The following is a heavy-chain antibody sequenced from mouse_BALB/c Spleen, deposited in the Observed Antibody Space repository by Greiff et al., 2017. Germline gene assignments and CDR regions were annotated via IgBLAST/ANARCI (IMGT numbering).Heavy chain of an antibody. CDR2: INPYNGDT. CDR1: GYSFTGYF. D-gene: IGHD2-4*01. CDR3: GGKGDYDGGFAY. J-gene: IGHJ3*01. Sequence: VTLKESGPELVKPGASVKISCKASGYSFTGYFMNWVKQSHGKSLEWIGRINPYNGDTFYNQKFKGKATLTVDKSSSTAHMELLSLTSEDSAVYYCGGKGDYDGGFAYWGQGTLVTVSA. V-gene: IGHV1-37*01.